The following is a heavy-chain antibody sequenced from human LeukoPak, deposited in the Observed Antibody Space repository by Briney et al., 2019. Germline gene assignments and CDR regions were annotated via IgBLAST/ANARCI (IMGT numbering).Heavy chain of an antibody. CDR3: ARLEGSKDYYDRYYYYMDV. J-gene: IGHJ6*03. D-gene: IGHD3-22*01. CDR1: GFTFSSYS. V-gene: IGHV3-21*01. CDR2: ISSSSSYI. Sequence: GGSLRLSCAASGFTFSSYSMNWVRQAPGKGLEWVSSISSSSSYIYYADSVKGRFTISRDNAKNSLYLQMNGLRAEDTAVYYCARLEGSKDYYDRYYYYMDVWGKGTTVTVSS.